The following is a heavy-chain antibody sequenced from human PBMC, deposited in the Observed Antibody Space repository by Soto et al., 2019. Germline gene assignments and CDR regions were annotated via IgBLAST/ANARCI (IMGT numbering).Heavy chain of an antibody. CDR3: ARALGTMVRGVIITGWFDP. D-gene: IGHD3-10*01. V-gene: IGHV4-4*07. Sequence: QVQLQESGPGLVKPSETLSLTCTVSGGSISSYYWSWIRQPAGKGLEWIGRIYTSGSTNYNPSLKSRVTMSVDTSKNQFSLTQSSVTAADTAVYYCARALGTMVRGVIITGWFDPWGQGTLVTVSS. J-gene: IGHJ5*02. CDR1: GGSISSYY. CDR2: IYTSGST.